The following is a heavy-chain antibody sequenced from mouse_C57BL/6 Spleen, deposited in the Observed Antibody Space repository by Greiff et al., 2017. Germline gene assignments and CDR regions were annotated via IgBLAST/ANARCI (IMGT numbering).Heavy chain of an antibody. J-gene: IGHJ2*01. D-gene: IGHD1-1*01. CDR1: GFNIKDYY. CDR3: TTTRYGSTLYYFDY. CDR2: IDPEDGDT. V-gene: IGHV14-1*01. Sequence: VQLQQSGAELVRPGASVKLSCTASGFNIKDYYMHWVKQRPEQGLEWIGRIDPEDGDTEYAPKFPGKATMTADTSSNTAYLQLSSLTSEDTAVYYCTTTRYGSTLYYFDYWGQGTTLTVSS.